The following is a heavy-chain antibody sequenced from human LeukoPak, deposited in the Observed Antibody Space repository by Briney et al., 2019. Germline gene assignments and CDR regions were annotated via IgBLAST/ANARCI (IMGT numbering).Heavy chain of an antibody. CDR2: IYYSGST. V-gene: IGHV4-59*01. CDR3: ARAQDPLGYFDY. Sequence: SETLCLTCTVSGGSISSYYWSWIRQPPGKGLEWIGYIYYSGSTNYNPSLKSRVTISVDTSKNQFSLKLSSVTAADTAVYYCARAQDPLGYFDYWGQGTLVTVSS. J-gene: IGHJ4*02. D-gene: IGHD3-10*01. CDR1: GGSISSYY.